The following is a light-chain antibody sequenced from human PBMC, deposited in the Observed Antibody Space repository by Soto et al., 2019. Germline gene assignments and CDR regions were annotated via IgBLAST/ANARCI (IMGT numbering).Light chain of an antibody. Sequence: DIVMTQSPFSLPVTPGEPASISCRSSQSLLHSNGYNYLDWYLQKPGQSPQLLIYLGSNRASGVTDRFSGSGSGTDFTLKISRVEAEDVGVYYCMQALQTSITFGQGTRLEIK. V-gene: IGKV2-28*01. CDR1: QSLLHSNGYNY. CDR2: LGS. CDR3: MQALQTSIT. J-gene: IGKJ5*01.